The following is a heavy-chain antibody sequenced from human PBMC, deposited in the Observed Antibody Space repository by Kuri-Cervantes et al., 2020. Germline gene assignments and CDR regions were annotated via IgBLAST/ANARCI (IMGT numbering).Heavy chain of an antibody. CDR1: GFTFSSYA. CDR2: ISYDGSNK. D-gene: IGHD3-3*01. J-gene: IGHJ3*02. V-gene: IGHV3-30-3*01. Sequence: GGSLRLSCAASGFTFSSYAMHWVRQAPGKGLEWVAVISYDGSNKYYADSVKGRFTISRDNSKNTLYLQMNSLRAEDTAVYYCAREEEWLLDAFDIWGQGTMVTVSS. CDR3: AREEEWLLDAFDI.